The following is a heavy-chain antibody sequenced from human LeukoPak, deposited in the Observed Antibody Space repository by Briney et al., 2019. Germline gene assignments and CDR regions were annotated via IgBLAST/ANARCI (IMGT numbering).Heavy chain of an antibody. V-gene: IGHV1-8*03. CDR1: GYTFTSYD. Sequence: ASVKVSCKASGYTFTSYDINWVRQATGQGLEWMGWMNPNSGNTGYAQKFQGRVTITRNTSISTAYMELSSLRSEDTAVYYCARAPDTAMAIDYWGQGTLVTVSS. D-gene: IGHD5-18*01. CDR2: MNPNSGNT. J-gene: IGHJ4*02. CDR3: ARAPDTAMAIDY.